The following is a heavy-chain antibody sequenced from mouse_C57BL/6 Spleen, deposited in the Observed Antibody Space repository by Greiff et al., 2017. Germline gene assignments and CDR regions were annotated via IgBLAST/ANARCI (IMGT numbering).Heavy chain of an antibody. CDR2: IDPSDSYT. CDR3: ASSVLLQEGYYFDY. CDR1: GYTFTSYW. Sequence: QVQLQQPGAELVKPGASVKLSCTASGYTFTSYWMQWVKQRPGQGLEWIGEIDPSDSYTNYNQKFKGKATLTVDTSSSTAYMQLSSLTSEDSAVYYCASSVLLQEGYYFDYWGKGTTLTVSS. D-gene: IGHD1-1*01. V-gene: IGHV1-50*01. J-gene: IGHJ2*01.